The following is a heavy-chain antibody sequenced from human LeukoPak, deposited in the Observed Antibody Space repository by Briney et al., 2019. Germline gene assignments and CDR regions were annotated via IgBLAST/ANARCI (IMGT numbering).Heavy chain of an antibody. CDR2: IYYSGST. D-gene: IGHD1-26*01. V-gene: IGHV4-59*08. Sequence: SETLSLTCTVSGGAISSYDWSWIRQPPGKGLEWIGYIYYSGSTNYNPSLKSRVTISVDTSKNQFSLKLSSVTAADTAVYYCARRNVGATSTYFGSWGQGTLVTVSS. J-gene: IGHJ4*02. CDR3: ARRNVGATSTYFGS. CDR1: GGAISSYD.